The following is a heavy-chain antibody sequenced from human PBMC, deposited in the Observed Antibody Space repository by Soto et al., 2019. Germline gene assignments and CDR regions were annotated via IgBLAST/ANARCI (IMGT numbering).Heavy chain of an antibody. CDR3: ARDHCGGDCYSNYYGMDV. D-gene: IGHD2-21*02. V-gene: IGHV3-21*01. CDR1: GFTFSSYS. J-gene: IGHJ6*02. Sequence: PGGSLRLSCAASGFTFSSYSMNWVRQAPGKGLEWVSSISSSSSYIYYADSVKGRFTISRDNAKNSLYLQMNSLRAEDTAVYYCARDHCGGDCYSNYYGMDVWGQGTTVTLSS. CDR2: ISSSSSYI.